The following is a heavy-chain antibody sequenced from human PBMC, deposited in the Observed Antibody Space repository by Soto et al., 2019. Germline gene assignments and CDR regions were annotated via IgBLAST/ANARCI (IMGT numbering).Heavy chain of an antibody. CDR2: IYYSGST. Sequence: SETISVTSTVADGSISSYDWSWIRQPPGKGLEWIGYIYYSGSTNYNPSLKSRVTISVDTSKNQFSLKLSSVTAADTAVYYCARAKGGTTANWGQGTLVTVSS. V-gene: IGHV4-59*01. D-gene: IGHD4-17*01. CDR3: ARAKGGTTAN. CDR1: DGSISSYD. J-gene: IGHJ4*02.